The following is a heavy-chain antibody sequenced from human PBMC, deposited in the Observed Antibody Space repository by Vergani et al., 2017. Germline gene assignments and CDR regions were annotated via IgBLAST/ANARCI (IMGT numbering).Heavy chain of an antibody. CDR2: IYYSGST. V-gene: IGHV4-59*08. CDR3: ASRPYCSGGSCDRGGYYFYY. Sequence: QVQLQESGPGLVKPSETLSLTCTVPGGSISSYYWSWIRQPPGKGLEWIGYIYYSGSTNYNPSLKSRVTISVDTSKNQFSLKLSSVTAADTAVYYCASRPYCSGGSCDRGGYYFYYWGQGTLVTVSS. J-gene: IGHJ4*02. D-gene: IGHD2-15*01. CDR1: GGSISSYY.